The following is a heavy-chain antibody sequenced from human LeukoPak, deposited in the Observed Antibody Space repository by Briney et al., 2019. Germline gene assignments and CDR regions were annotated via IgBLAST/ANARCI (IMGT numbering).Heavy chain of an antibody. J-gene: IGHJ4*02. CDR3: ARQAPIAVAGLQGDY. V-gene: IGHV4-39*01. CDR2: IYYSGST. CDR1: GGSISSSNW. D-gene: IGHD6-19*01. Sequence: SETLSLTCAVSGGSISSSNWWSWVRQPPGKGLEWIGSIYYSGSTYYNPSLKSRVTISVDTSKNQFSLKLSSVTAADTAVYYCARQAPIAVAGLQGDYWGQGTLVTVSS.